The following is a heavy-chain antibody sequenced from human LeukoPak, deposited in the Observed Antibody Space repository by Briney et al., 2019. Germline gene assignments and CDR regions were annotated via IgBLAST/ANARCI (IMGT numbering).Heavy chain of an antibody. CDR2: MNPNSGNT. CDR1: GYTFTSYD. J-gene: IGHJ4*02. V-gene: IGHV1-8*01. CDR3: ATTFIVGAVGDY. Sequence: ASVKVSCKASGYTFTSYDINWVRQAPGQGLEWMGWMNPNSGNTGYAQKFQGRVTMTRNTSISTAYMELSSLRSEDTAVYYCATTFIVGAVGDYWGQGTLVTVSS. D-gene: IGHD1-26*01.